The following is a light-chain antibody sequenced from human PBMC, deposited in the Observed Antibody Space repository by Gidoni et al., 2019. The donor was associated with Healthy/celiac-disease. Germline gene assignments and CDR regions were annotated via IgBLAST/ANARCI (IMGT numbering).Light chain of an antibody. CDR1: QSVLYSSNNKNY. V-gene: IGKV4-1*01. CDR2: WAS. Sequence: DLVMTQSPDSLAVSLGERATINCKSSQSVLYSSNNKNYLAWYQQKPGQPPKLLIYWASTRESGVPDRLSGSGSGTDFTLTISSLQAEDVAVYYCQQYYSTLTWTFGQGTKVEIK. J-gene: IGKJ1*01. CDR3: QQYYSTLTWT.